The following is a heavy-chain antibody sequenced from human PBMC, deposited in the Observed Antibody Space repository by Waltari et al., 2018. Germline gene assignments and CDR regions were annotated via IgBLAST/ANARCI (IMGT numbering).Heavy chain of an antibody. D-gene: IGHD1-26*01. CDR2: IGDDGDNK. V-gene: IGHV3-33*01. J-gene: IGHJ4*02. CDR1: GFSFSSYA. Sequence: QVQLVVSGGGVVQPGKSLRLSCAASGFSFSSYAMHWVRQAPGKGLEWLAGIGDDGDNKYYGDSVRGRFTISRDNSKNTLYLQLNSLRVEDTAVYYCARDWEGDRPNFDYWGQGTLVTVSS. CDR3: ARDWEGDRPNFDY.